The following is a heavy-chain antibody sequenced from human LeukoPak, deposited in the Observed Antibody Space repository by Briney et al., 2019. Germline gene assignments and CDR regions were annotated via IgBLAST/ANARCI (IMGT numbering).Heavy chain of an antibody. Sequence: SETLSLTCAVYGGSFSGYYWSWIRQPPGKGLEWIGEINHSGSTNYNPSLKSRVTISVDTSKNQFSLKLSSVTAADTAVYYCASKSGVYDSGFFDYWGQGTLVTVSS. V-gene: IGHV4-34*01. CDR2: INHSGST. D-gene: IGHD3-22*01. CDR1: GGSFSGYY. J-gene: IGHJ4*02. CDR3: ASKSGVYDSGFFDY.